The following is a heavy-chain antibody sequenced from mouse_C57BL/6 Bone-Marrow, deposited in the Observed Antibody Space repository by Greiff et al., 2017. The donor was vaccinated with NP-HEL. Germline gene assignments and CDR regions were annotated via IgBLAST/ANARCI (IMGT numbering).Heavy chain of an antibody. D-gene: IGHD4-1*01. CDR3: TGTGTLFFDY. CDR2: IRLKSDNYAT. CDR1: GFTFSNYW. Sequence: EVKLVESGGGLVQPGGSMKLSCVASGFTFSNYWMNWVRQSPEKGLEWVAQIRLKSDNYATHYAESVKGRFTISRDDSKSRVYLQMNNLRADDTGIYYCTGTGTLFFDYWGQGTTLTVSS. J-gene: IGHJ2*01. V-gene: IGHV6-3*01.